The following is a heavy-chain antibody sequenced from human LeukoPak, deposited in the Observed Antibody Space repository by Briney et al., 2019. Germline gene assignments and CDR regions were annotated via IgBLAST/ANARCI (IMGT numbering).Heavy chain of an antibody. CDR2: IYSSGTT. CDR3: ARRGTPYYYYYMDV. Sequence: PSETLSLTCTVSGGSINTYYWSWIRQPPGKGLEFIGYIYSSGTTDYNPSLKSRVVISIDTSGSQFSLKMTSVTAADTAVYYCARRGTPYYYYYMDVWGKGTTATVSS. CDR1: GGSINTYY. J-gene: IGHJ6*03. V-gene: IGHV4-59*08. D-gene: IGHD3-16*01.